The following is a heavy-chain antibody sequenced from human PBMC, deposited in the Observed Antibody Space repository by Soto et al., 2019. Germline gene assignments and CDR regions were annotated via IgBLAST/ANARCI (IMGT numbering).Heavy chain of an antibody. Sequence: GESLKISCAASGFTLSDNWIHWVRRAPGKGLVWVSRINSDGSSVTYADSVKGRFTFSRDNAKNTLYLQMDSLRVEDTAMYYCVRAPEQRPFDYWGQGTLVTVSS. J-gene: IGHJ4*02. CDR3: VRAPEQRPFDY. D-gene: IGHD6-25*01. V-gene: IGHV3-74*03. CDR1: GFTLSDNW. CDR2: INSDGSSV.